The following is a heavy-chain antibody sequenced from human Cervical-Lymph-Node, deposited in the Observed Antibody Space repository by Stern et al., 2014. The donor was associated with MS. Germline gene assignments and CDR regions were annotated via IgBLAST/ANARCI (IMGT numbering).Heavy chain of an antibody. CDR1: GFTFSFYN. CDR2: ISINTDYT. CDR3: ARNLNAFDL. V-gene: IGHV3-21*06. Sequence: EVQLVQSGGGLVKPGGSLRLSCEAYGFTFSFYNMNWVRQAPGEGLEWVSSISINTDYTYYADSVKGRFTVSRDDAKNSLYLQMHSLRAEDTAVYYCARNLNAFDLWGQGTMVTVSS. J-gene: IGHJ3*01.